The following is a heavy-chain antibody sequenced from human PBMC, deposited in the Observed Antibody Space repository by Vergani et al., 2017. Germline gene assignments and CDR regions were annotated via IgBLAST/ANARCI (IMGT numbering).Heavy chain of an antibody. Sequence: QLQLQESGPGLVKPSATLSLTCSVSGASIRSSNYYWGWIRQPPGKGLEWIAIIYYSGSTYYNPSLKSRVTISVDKSKNQFSLKLSSVTAADTAVYYCASGKYYSDSTSHFRGRYFDVWGRGTLVTVPS. D-gene: IGHD3-16*01. CDR1: GASIRSSNYY. CDR3: ASGKYYSDSTSHFRGRYFDV. J-gene: IGHJ2*01. V-gene: IGHV4-39*07. CDR2: IYYSGST.